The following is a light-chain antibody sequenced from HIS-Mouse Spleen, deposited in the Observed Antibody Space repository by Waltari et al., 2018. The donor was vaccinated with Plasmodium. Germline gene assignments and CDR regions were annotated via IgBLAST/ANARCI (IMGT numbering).Light chain of an antibody. CDR3: YSTDSSGNHRV. J-gene: IGLJ3*02. Sequence: SYELTPPPSVSVSPGQPARNTCSGAALPTKYAYWYQQKSGQAPVLVIYEDSKRPSGIPERFSGSSSGTMATLTISGAQVEDEADYYCYSTDSSGNHRVFGGGTKLTVL. CDR2: EDS. V-gene: IGLV3-10*01. CDR1: ALPTKY.